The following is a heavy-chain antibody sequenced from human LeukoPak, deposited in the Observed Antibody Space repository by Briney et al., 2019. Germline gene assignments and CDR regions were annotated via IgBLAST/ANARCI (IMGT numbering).Heavy chain of an antibody. CDR2: IKSKTDGGTT. Sequence: GGSLRLSCAASGFTFSSYGMHWVRQAPGKGLEWVGRIKSKTDGGTTDYAAPVKGRFTISRDDSKNTLYLQMNSLKTEDTAVYYCTTDAGIQLWSRGIDYWGQGTLVTVSS. CDR3: TTDAGIQLWSRGIDY. J-gene: IGHJ4*02. CDR1: GFTFSSYG. V-gene: IGHV3-15*01. D-gene: IGHD5-18*01.